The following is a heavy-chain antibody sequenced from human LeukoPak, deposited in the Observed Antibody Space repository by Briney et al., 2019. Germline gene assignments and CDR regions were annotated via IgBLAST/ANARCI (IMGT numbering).Heavy chain of an antibody. V-gene: IGHV1-69*13. D-gene: IGHD4/OR15-4a*01. CDR2: IIPIFGTA. CDR1: GGTFSSYA. CDR3: ARVAAYGVPYNWFDP. J-gene: IGHJ5*02. Sequence: SVNVSCKASGGTFSSYAISWVRQAPGQGLEWMGGIIPIFGTANYAQKFQGRVTITADESTSTAYMELSSLRFEDTAVYYCARVAAYGVPYNWFDPWGQGTLVTVSS.